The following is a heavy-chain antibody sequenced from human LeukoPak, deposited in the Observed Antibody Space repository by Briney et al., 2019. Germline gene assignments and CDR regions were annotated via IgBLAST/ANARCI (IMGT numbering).Heavy chain of an antibody. CDR2: ISWNSGSI. V-gene: IGHV3-9*01. D-gene: IGHD6-13*01. CDR3: AKDNDSSSWYRVEYFQH. J-gene: IGHJ1*01. Sequence: PGGSLRLSCAASGFTFDDYAMHWVRHAPGKGLEWVSGISWNSGSIGYADSVKGRFTISRDNAKNSLYLQMNSLRAEDTALYYCAKDNDSSSWYRVEYFQHWGQGTLVTVSS. CDR1: GFTFDDYA.